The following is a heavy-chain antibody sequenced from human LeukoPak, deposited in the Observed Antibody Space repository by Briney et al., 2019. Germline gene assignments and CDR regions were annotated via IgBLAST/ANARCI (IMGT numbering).Heavy chain of an antibody. Sequence: PGGSLRLSYAASGFTFSSYSMNWVRQAPGKGLEWVSSISSSSSYIYYADSVKGRFTISRDNAKNSLYLQMNSLRAEDTAVYYCARDAPAGYCSGGSCYSWFDPWGQGTLVTVSS. V-gene: IGHV3-21*01. CDR1: GFTFSSYS. J-gene: IGHJ5*02. CDR2: ISSSSSYI. D-gene: IGHD2-15*01. CDR3: ARDAPAGYCSGGSCYSWFDP.